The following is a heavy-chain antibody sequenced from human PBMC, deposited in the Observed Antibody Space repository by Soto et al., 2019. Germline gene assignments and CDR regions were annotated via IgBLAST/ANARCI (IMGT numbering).Heavy chain of an antibody. Sequence: KQSQTLSLPCAISGDSVSSNTAAWNWIRQSPSGGLEWLGRTYYRSKWYNDYAPAVKSRTAINPDTSKNQFSLQLDSVTPDDTAVYYCARQPGDLGYDFWNGYFPIGAVDYWGQGTPVTVSS. CDR1: GDSVSSNTAA. V-gene: IGHV6-1*01. J-gene: IGHJ4*02. CDR3: ARQPGDLGYDFWNGYFPIGAVDY. D-gene: IGHD3-3*01. CDR2: TYYRSKWYN.